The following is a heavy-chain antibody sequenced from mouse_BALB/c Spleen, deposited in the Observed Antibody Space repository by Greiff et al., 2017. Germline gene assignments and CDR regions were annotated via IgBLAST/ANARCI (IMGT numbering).Heavy chain of an antibody. D-gene: IGHD4-1*01. J-gene: IGHJ3*01. V-gene: IGHV2-9-2*01. CDR1: GFSLTSYD. Sequence: QVQLKQSGPGLVAPSQSLSITCTVSGFSLTSYDISWIRQPPGKGLEWLGVIWTGGGTNYNSAFMSRLSISKDNSKSQVFLKMNSLQTDDTAIYYCVRDRTGAWFAYWGQGTLVTVSA. CDR3: VRDRTGAWFAY. CDR2: IWTGGGT.